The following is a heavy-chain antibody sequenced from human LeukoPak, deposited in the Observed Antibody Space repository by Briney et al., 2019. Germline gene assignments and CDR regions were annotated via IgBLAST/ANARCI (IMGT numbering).Heavy chain of an antibody. CDR3: AHMGGSGSYYRFDY. D-gene: IGHD3-10*01. V-gene: IGHV2-5*02. Sequence: SGPTLVKPTQPLTLTCTFSGFSLSTSGVGVGWIRQPPVKALEWLALIYWDDDKRYSPSLKSRLTITKDTSKNQVVLTMTNMDPVDTATYYCAHMGGSGSYYRFDYWGQGTLVTVSS. J-gene: IGHJ4*02. CDR1: GFSLSTSGVG. CDR2: IYWDDDK.